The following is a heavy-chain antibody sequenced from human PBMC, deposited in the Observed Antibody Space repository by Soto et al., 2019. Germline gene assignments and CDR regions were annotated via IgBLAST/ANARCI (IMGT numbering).Heavy chain of an antibody. CDR2: IIPIFGTA. J-gene: IGHJ6*02. CDR3: ARDSPDTAMVPGYYYGMVV. V-gene: IGHV1-69*13. CDR1: GGTFSSYA. D-gene: IGHD5-18*01. Sequence: GAPVKVSCKASGGTFSSYAISWVRQAPGQGLEWMGGIIPIFGTANYAQKFQGRVTITADESTSTAHMALSSLRSEDTAVYYCARDSPDTAMVPGYYYGMVVWGQGTSVTVFS.